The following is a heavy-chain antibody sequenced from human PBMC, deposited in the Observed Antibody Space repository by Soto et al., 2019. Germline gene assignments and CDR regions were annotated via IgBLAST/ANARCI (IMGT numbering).Heavy chain of an antibody. Sequence: SETLSLTCTVSGGSISSGDYYWSWIRQPPGKGLEWIGSIYYSGSTYYNPSLKSRVTISVDTSKNQFSLKLSSVTAADTAVYYCARSPRGGYNYYLDYWGQGSLVTVSS. CDR2: IYYSGST. J-gene: IGHJ4*02. CDR3: ARSPRGGYNYYLDY. D-gene: IGHD3-22*01. CDR1: GGSISSGDYY. V-gene: IGHV4-30-4*02.